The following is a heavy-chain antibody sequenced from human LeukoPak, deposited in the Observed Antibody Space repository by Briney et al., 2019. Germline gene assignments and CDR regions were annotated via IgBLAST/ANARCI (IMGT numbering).Heavy chain of an antibody. CDR1: GGSISSYY. Sequence: SETLSLTCTVSGGSISSYYWSWIRQPPGKGLEWIGYIYYSGSTNYNPSLKSRVAISVDTSKNQFSLKLSSVTAADTAVYYCARLSMVRGVITPFDYWGQGTLVTVSS. CDR3: ARLSMVRGVITPFDY. CDR2: IYYSGST. J-gene: IGHJ4*02. V-gene: IGHV4-59*08. D-gene: IGHD3-10*01.